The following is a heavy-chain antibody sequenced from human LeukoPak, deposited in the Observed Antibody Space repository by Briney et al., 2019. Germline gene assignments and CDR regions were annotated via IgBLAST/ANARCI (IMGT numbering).Heavy chain of an antibody. CDR2: INAGNGNT. J-gene: IGHJ3*02. D-gene: IGHD4-17*01. CDR1: GYTFTSYA. Sequence: ASVKVSCKSSGYTFTSYALHWVRQPPAQRLEWMGWINAGNGNTKYSQKFQGRVTITRDTSASTAYMELSSLRSEDTAVCDCASDYGDYVHDAFDIWGQGTMVTVSS. CDR3: ASDYGDYVHDAFDI. V-gene: IGHV1-3*01.